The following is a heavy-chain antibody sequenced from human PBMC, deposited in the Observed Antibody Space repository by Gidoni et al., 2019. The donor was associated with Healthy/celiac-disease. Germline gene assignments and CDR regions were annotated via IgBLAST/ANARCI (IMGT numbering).Heavy chain of an antibody. V-gene: IGHV4-59*01. D-gene: IGHD6-6*01. CDR2: IYYSGST. Sequence: PGKGLEWIGYIYYSGSTNYNPSLKSRVTISVDTSKNQFSMKLRSVTAADTAVYYCARGVYSSSTYWYFDLWGRGTLVTVSS. J-gene: IGHJ2*01. CDR3: ARGVYSSSTYWYFDL.